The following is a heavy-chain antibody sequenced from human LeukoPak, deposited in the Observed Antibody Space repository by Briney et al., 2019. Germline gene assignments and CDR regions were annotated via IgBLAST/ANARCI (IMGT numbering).Heavy chain of an antibody. V-gene: IGHV3-49*03. CDR1: GFTFGDYA. CDR3: TRFVVVVAAPSG. J-gene: IGHJ4*02. CDR2: IRSKAYGGTT. Sequence: PGRSLRLSCTASGFTFGDYAMSWFRQAPGKGLEWVGSIRSKAYGGTTEYAASVKGRFTISRDDSKSIAYLQMNSLKTEDTAVYYCTRFVVVVAAPSGWGQGTLVTVSS. D-gene: IGHD2-15*01.